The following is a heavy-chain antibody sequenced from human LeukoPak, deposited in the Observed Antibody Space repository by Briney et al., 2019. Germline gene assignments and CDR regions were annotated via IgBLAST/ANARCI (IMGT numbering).Heavy chain of an antibody. V-gene: IGHV4-61*02. CDR2: IYTSGST. Sequence: PSETLSLTCTVSGGSISSSSYYWGWIRQPAGKGLEWIGRIYTSGSTNYNPSLKSRVTMSVDTSKNQFSLKLSSVTAADTAVYYCAREPSPLAGFDYWGQGTLVTVSS. CDR3: AREPSPLAGFDY. J-gene: IGHJ4*02. CDR1: GGSISSSSYY.